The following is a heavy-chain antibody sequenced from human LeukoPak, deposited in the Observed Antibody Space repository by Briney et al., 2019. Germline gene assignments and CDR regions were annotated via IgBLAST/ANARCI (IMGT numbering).Heavy chain of an antibody. V-gene: IGHV1-3*03. D-gene: IGHD2-15*01. CDR3: ARGAYCSGGSCYSNAFDI. J-gene: IGHJ3*02. Sequence: ASVKVSCKTSGYTFTTYAMHWVRQAPGQRLEWMGWINAGNGNTKYSQEFQGRVTITRDTSANTAYMELSSLRSEDMAVYYCARGAYCSGGSCYSNAFDIWGQGTMVTVSS. CDR1: GYTFTTYA. CDR2: INAGNGNT.